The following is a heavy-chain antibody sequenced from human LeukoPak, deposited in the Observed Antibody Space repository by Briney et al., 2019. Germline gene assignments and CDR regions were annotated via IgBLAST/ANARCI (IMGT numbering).Heavy chain of an antibody. J-gene: IGHJ4*02. CDR3: ARGPTISSGWYYYFHY. CDR2: MYYGGNT. V-gene: IGHV4-59*02. Sequence: PSETLSLTCPVSGGSVSGYYWSWIRQPPGKELEWIGYMYYGGNTNYNPSLESRVTISVDTSKNQFSLKLSSVTAADTAVYYCARGPTISSGWYYYFHYWGQGTLVTVSS. D-gene: IGHD6-19*01. CDR1: GGSVSGYY.